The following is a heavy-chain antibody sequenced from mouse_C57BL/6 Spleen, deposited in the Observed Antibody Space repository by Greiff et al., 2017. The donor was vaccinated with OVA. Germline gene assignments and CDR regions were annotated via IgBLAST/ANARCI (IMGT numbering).Heavy chain of an antibody. CDR3: ARRDSSGYYAMDY. D-gene: IGHD3-2*02. CDR2: IDPSDSYT. J-gene: IGHJ4*01. Sequence: QVQLQQPGAELVRPGTSVKLSCKASGYTFTSYWMHWVKQRPGQGLEWIGVIDPSDSYTNYNLKFKGKATLTVDTSSSTAYMQLSSLTSEDSAVYYCARRDSSGYYAMDYWGQGTSVTVSS. CDR1: GYTFTSYW. V-gene: IGHV1-59*01.